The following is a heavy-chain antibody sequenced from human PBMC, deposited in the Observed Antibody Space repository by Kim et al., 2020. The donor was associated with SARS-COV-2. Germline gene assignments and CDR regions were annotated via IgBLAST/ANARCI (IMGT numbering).Heavy chain of an antibody. D-gene: IGHD3-3*01. V-gene: IGHV1-8*01. CDR3: ARGSLLRSIVYYYYYMDV. J-gene: IGHJ6*03. CDR1: GYTFTSYD. Sequence: ASVKVSCKASGYTFTSYDINWVRQATGQGLEWMGWMNPNSGNTGYAQKFQGRVTMTRNTSISTAYMELSSLRSEDTAVYYCARGSLLRSIVYYYYYMDVWGKGTTVTVSS. CDR2: MNPNSGNT.